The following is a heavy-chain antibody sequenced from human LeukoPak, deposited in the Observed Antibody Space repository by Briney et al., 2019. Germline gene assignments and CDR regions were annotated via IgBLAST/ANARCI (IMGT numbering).Heavy chain of an antibody. Sequence: GGSLRLSCAASGFTFNYYAMSWVRRAPGKGLEWVSGISASGGSTYYADSVKGRFTMSRDNSKNTLYVQMNSLRAEDTAVYYCARSGDGYKPYYFDYWGQGTLVTVSS. CDR3: ARSGDGYKPYYFDY. V-gene: IGHV3-23*01. D-gene: IGHD5-24*01. J-gene: IGHJ4*02. CDR2: ISASGGST. CDR1: GFTFNYYA.